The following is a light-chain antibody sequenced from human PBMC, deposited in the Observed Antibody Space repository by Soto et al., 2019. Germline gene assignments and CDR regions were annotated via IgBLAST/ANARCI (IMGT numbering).Light chain of an antibody. CDR1: SSDVGAYNY. CDR2: DVS. J-gene: IGLJ2*01. Sequence: QSALTQPASVSGSPGQSITISCTGTSSDVGAYNYVSWYQQHPGKVPKLMIYDVSNRPSGVSPRFSGSKSGNTASLTISGLQAEDEADYYCTSFTTSNTLVFGGGTKLTVL. V-gene: IGLV2-14*01. CDR3: TSFTTSNTLV.